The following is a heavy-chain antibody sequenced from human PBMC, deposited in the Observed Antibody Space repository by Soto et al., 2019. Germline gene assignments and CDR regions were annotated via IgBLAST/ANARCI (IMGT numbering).Heavy chain of an antibody. CDR3: ARGVLY. CDR2: IFYSGTT. D-gene: IGHD1-1*01. Sequence: QVQLQESGPGLVKPSQTLSLTCTVSGGSISSGGYFWSWIRQPPGKGLEWIGNIFYSGTTYYNPSLXSXXTISVDTSKNQFSLKLSSVTAADPAVYFCARGVLYWGPGTLVTVSS. J-gene: IGHJ4*02. CDR1: GGSISSGGYF. V-gene: IGHV4-31*03.